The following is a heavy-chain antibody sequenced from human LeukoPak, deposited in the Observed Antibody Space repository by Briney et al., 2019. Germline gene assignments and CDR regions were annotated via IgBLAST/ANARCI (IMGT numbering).Heavy chain of an antibody. CDR1: GGSFSGYY. V-gene: IGHV4-34*01. CDR3: ARVGYDFWSGTLDY. CDR2: INHSGST. J-gene: IGHJ4*02. Sequence: SETLSHTCAVYGGSFSGYYWSWIRQPPGRGLEWIGEINHSGSTNYNPSLKSRVTISVDTSKNQFSLKLSSVTAADTAVYYCARVGYDFWSGTLDYWGQGTLVTVSS. D-gene: IGHD3-3*01.